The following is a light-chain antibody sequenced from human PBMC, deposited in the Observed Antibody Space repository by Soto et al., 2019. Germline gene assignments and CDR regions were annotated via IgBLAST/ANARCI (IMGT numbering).Light chain of an antibody. CDR1: SSDVGGYNY. Sequence: QSALTQPPSASGSPGQSVTISCTGTSSDVGGYNYVSWYQQHPGKAPKLMIYEVSNRPSGVPDRFSGSKSGNTASLTVSGLQAEDEADYYCSSYAASKPLVFGGGTQLTVL. CDR3: SSYAASKPLV. V-gene: IGLV2-8*01. CDR2: EVS. J-gene: IGLJ2*01.